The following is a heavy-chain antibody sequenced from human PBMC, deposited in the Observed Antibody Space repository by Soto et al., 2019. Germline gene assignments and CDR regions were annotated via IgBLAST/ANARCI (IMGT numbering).Heavy chain of an antibody. CDR3: ARGRGCGSASCPHWYFDL. J-gene: IGHJ2*01. Sequence: QVQLVESGGGLVQPGRSLRLSCAASGFTFSSYGMHWVRQAPGKGLEWVAVIWYDGSNKDFADSVKGRFTISRDNSENTLELQMNSLRAEDTAVYYCARGRGCGSASCPHWYFDLWGRGTLVTVSS. CDR2: IWYDGSNK. D-gene: IGHD2-2*01. CDR1: GFTFSSYG. V-gene: IGHV3-33*01.